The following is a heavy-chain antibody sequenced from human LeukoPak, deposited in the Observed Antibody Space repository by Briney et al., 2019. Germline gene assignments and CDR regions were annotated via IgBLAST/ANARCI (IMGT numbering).Heavy chain of an antibody. CDR2: IFHSGNT. V-gene: IGHV4-4*02. D-gene: IGHD3-16*01. J-gene: IGHJ6*02. CDR3: ARDLGYYYGLDI. Sequence: SETLSLTCDVSGGSRINAGWWSWVRQPPGKGLEWIGEIFHSGNTKYSPSLESRVTISVDKSNHQFTLEMKSVTAADTAIYYCARDLGYYYGLDIWSRGTTVTVSS. CDR1: GGSRINAGW.